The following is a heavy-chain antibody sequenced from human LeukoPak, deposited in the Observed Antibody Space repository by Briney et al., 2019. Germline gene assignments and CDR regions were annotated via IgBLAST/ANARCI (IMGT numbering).Heavy chain of an antibody. CDR3: ARDHYGSGRYGMDV. D-gene: IGHD3-10*01. CDR1: GFTFSRYS. J-gene: IGHJ6*02. V-gene: IGHV3-21*01. CDR2: ISDGSSYI. Sequence: GGSLRLSCAASGFTFSRYSMNWVRQAPGKGLEWVSSISDGSSYIYYADSVKGRFTISRDNAKNSLYLHMNSLRADDTAVDYCARDHYGSGRYGMDVWGQGTTVTVSS.